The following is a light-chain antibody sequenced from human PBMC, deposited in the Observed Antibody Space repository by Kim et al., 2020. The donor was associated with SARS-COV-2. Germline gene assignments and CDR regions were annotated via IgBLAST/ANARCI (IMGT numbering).Light chain of an antibody. CDR2: KAS. J-gene: IGKJ2*01. CDR1: QSLSSW. Sequence: SASMGDSVPKTWRESQSLSSWLPWYQQKPGKAPKLLFYKASSLESGVPSRFSGSGSGTEFTLPTSSLQPDDFATYYCQQYYTLGYTFGQGTKLEI. V-gene: IGKV1-5*03. CDR3: QQYYTLGYT.